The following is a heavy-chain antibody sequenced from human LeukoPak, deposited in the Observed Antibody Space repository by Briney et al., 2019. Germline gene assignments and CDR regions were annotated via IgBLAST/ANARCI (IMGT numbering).Heavy chain of an antibody. CDR2: IIPIFGTA. CDR3: ARVGGRKYSGSYGT. D-gene: IGHD1-26*01. V-gene: IGHV1-69*05. CDR1: GGTFSSYA. J-gene: IGHJ4*02. Sequence: ASVKVSCKASGGTFSSYAISWVRQAPGQGLEWMGRIIPIFGTANYAQKFQGRVTITTDESTSTAYMELSSLRSEDTAVYYCARVGGRKYSGSYGTWGQGTLVTVSS.